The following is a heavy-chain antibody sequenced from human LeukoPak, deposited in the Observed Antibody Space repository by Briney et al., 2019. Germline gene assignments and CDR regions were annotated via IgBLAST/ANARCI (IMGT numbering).Heavy chain of an antibody. CDR1: GFTFTNYW. CDR2: LPPDELDI. J-gene: IGHJ4*02. Sequence: PGGSLRLSCAASGFTFTNYWMHWVRQAPGMGLVWVSRLPPDELDIIYADSVKGRFSISRDNAKNTLYLQMNSLRVEDTAVYYCARGRPHGNDYWGQGTLVTVSS. V-gene: IGHV3-74*01. CDR3: ARGRPHGNDY. D-gene: IGHD4-23*01.